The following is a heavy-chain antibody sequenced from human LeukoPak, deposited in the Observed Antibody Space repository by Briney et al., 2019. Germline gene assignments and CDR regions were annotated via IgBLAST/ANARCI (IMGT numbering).Heavy chain of an antibody. V-gene: IGHV3-23*01. CDR3: AKTGYSDRYYFDY. CDR1: GFTFSNYA. D-gene: IGHD4-17*01. CDR2: ISTSGGST. Sequence: SGGSLRLSCAASGFTFSNYAMTWVRQAPGKGLEWVSAISTSGGSTNYADSVKGRFTISRDNSKNTLYLQMNSLRAEDTAVYYCAKTGYSDRYYFDYWGQGTLVTVSS. J-gene: IGHJ4*02.